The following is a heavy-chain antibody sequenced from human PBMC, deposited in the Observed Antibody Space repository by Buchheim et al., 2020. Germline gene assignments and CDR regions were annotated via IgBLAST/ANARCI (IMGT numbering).Heavy chain of an antibody. D-gene: IGHD5-24*01. V-gene: IGHV3-30*18. CDR3: AKGIKGGYNYYGMDV. Sequence: VQLVESGGGLVQPGGSLRLSCAASGFTFRNYGMHWVRQAPGKGLGCVAVISYDGNDKYYVDSVKGRFTISRDNSKNTLYLQMNSLRSEDTAVYFCAKGIKGGYNYYGMDVWGQGTT. CDR2: ISYDGNDK. J-gene: IGHJ6*02. CDR1: GFTFRNYG.